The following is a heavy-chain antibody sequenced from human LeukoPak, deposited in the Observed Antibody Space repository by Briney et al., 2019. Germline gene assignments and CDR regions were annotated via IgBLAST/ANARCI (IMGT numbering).Heavy chain of an antibody. D-gene: IGHD3-9*01. Sequence: QTGGSLRLSRAASGFTFSSYAMSWVRQAPGKGLEWVANIKQDGSEKYYVDSVKGRFTISRDNAKNSLYLQMNSLRAEDTAVYYCARVLTIPSPVYDILTGFDYWGQGTLVTVSS. V-gene: IGHV3-7*03. CDR1: GFTFSSYA. CDR3: ARVLTIPSPVYDILTGFDY. J-gene: IGHJ4*02. CDR2: IKQDGSEK.